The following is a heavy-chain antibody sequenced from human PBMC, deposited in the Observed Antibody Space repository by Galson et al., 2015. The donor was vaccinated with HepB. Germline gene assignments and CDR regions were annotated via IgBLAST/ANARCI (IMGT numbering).Heavy chain of an antibody. CDR3: ARFARIPDH. CDR2: INEDGSQK. CDR1: GLPFSNSW. Sequence: SLRLSCAASGLPFSNSWMTWVRQAPGKGLEWVVNINEDGSQKSYGDSVKGRFTISRDNGKNSLYLQMNGLRVEDTAVYYCARFARIPDHWGQGTLVTVSS. J-gene: IGHJ4*02. V-gene: IGHV3-7*01. D-gene: IGHD2-15*01.